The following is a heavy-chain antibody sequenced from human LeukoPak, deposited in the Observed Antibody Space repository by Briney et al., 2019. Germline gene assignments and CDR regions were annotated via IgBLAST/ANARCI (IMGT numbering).Heavy chain of an antibody. CDR1: GFTFSGYG. CDR3: ARGLYKNGWYYFDY. D-gene: IGHD6-19*01. Sequence: GVLRLSCAASGFTFSGYGIHWVRQAPGKGLEWVAFLSYDGSNKFYADSVKGRFTISRDNYENTLHLQMNSLKDEDTAVYYCARGLYKNGWYYFDYWGQGTLVTVSS. V-gene: IGHV3-33*01. J-gene: IGHJ4*02. CDR2: LSYDGSNK.